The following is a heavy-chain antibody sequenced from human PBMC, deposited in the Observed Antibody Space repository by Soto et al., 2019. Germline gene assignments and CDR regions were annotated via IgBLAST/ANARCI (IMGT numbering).Heavy chain of an antibody. Sequence: EVQLVESGGGLVQPGRSLRLSCAASGFTFDDYAMHWVRQAPGKGLEWVSGISWNSGSIGYADSVKGRFTISRDNAKNSLYLQMNSRRAEDTALYYCATDFTSYYYYYMDVWGKGTTVTVSS. V-gene: IGHV3-9*01. CDR2: ISWNSGSI. J-gene: IGHJ6*03. D-gene: IGHD2-2*01. CDR1: GFTFDDYA. CDR3: ATDFTSYYYYYMDV.